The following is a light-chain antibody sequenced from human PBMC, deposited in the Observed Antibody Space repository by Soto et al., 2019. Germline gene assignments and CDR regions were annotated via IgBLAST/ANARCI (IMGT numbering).Light chain of an antibody. J-gene: IGLJ2*01. Sequence: QPVLTQSSSASASLGSSVKLTCTLSSGHSSYIIAWHQQKPGKAPRYLMKLEGSGSYNKGSGVPDRFSGSSSGADRYLTISNLQFADEADYYCETWDSNTRVFGGGTKVTVL. CDR3: ETWDSNTRV. CDR2: LEGSGSY. V-gene: IGLV4-60*02. CDR1: SGHSSYI.